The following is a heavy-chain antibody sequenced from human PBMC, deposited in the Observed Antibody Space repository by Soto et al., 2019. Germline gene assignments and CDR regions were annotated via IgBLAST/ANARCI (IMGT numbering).Heavy chain of an antibody. CDR1: GDSVSNSGYY. J-gene: IGHJ4*02. Sequence: PSETLSLTCTVSGDSVSNSGYYWGWIRQSPGKRLEWIGSVSFSGSKYYNPSLKSRVTMSVDKPKNQFSLNLTSVTAADTAVYYCARVISSRDEYFDYWGQGTVVTVSS. D-gene: IGHD2-2*01. CDR3: ARVISSRDEYFDY. CDR2: VSFSGSK. V-gene: IGHV4-39*07.